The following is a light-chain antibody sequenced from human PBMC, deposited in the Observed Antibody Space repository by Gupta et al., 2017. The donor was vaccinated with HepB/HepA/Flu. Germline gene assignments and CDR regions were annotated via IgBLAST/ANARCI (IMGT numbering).Light chain of an antibody. J-gene: IGLJ2*01. Sequence: QSALTQPAPVSRPPGQSITISCPGTSSYVGGYNYVSWYQQHSGKAPKLMIYDVSNRPSGVSDRFSGSKSGNTASLTISGLQAEDEADYYCSSYTSSGAVVFGGGTKLTVL. CDR1: SSYVGGYNY. CDR3: SSYTSSGAVV. CDR2: DVS. V-gene: IGLV2-14*03.